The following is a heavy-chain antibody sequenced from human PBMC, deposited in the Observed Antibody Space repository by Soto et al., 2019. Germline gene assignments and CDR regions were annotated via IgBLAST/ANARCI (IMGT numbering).Heavy chain of an antibody. CDR2: IWYDGSNK. D-gene: IGHD6-13*01. Sequence: PGGSLRLSCAASGFTFSSYAMHWVRQAPGKGLEWVAVIWYDGSNKYYADSVKGRFTISRDNSKNTLYLQMNSLRAEDTAVYYCARGYSSSWYDYYYGMDVWGQGTTVTVSS. J-gene: IGHJ6*02. CDR3: ARGYSSSWYDYYYGMDV. CDR1: GFTFSSYA. V-gene: IGHV3-33*08.